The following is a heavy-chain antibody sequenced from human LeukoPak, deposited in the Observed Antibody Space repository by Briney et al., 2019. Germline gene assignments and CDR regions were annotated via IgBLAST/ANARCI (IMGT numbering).Heavy chain of an antibody. J-gene: IGHJ5*02. CDR1: GGSFSGYY. Sequence: SETLSLTCAVYGGSFSGYYWSWIRQPPGKGLEWIGEINHSGSTNYNPSLKSRVTISVDTSKNQFSLKLSSVTAADTAVYYCARVKQRGWFDPWGQGTLVTVSS. CDR3: ARVKQRGWFDP. V-gene: IGHV4-34*01. CDR2: INHSGST. D-gene: IGHD1/OR15-1a*01.